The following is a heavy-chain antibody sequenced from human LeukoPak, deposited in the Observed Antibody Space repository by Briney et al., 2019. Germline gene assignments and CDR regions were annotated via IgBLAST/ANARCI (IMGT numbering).Heavy chain of an antibody. Sequence: PSETLSLTCTVSGGSISSSSYYWGWIRQPPGKGLEWVGSIYYSGTTYYNSSLKSRVTISVDTSKNQFSLNLSSVTAADTAVYYCARPYYDSSGYVYWGQGTLVTVSS. CDR1: GGSISSSSYY. D-gene: IGHD3-22*01. J-gene: IGHJ4*02. CDR2: IYYSGTT. CDR3: ARPYYDSSGYVY. V-gene: IGHV4-39*01.